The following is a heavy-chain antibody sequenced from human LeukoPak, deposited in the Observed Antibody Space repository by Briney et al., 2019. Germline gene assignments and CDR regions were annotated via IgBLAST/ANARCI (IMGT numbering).Heavy chain of an antibody. CDR3: ARAATVVTHHTNWFDP. D-gene: IGHD4-23*01. V-gene: IGHV4-59*12. Sequence: PSETLSLTCTVSGGSISSYYWSWIRQPPGKGLEWIGYIYYSGSTYYNPSLKSRVTISIDTSKNQFSLKLNSVTAADTAVYYCARAATVVTHHTNWFDPWGQGTLVTVSS. J-gene: IGHJ5*02. CDR1: GGSISSYY. CDR2: IYYSGST.